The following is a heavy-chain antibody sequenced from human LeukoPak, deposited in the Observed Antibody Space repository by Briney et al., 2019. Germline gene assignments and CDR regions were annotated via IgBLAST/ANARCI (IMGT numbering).Heavy chain of an antibody. CDR1: GGSISSSSYY. J-gene: IGHJ4*02. D-gene: IGHD5-24*01. CDR3: ATGGKRWLPDY. V-gene: IGHV4-39*07. CDR2: IYYSGST. Sequence: PSETLSLTCTVSGGSISSSSYYWGWIRQPPGKGLEWIGSIYYSGSTNYNPSLKSRVTISVDTSKNQFSLKLSSVTAADTAVYYCATGGKRWLPDYWGQGTLVTVSS.